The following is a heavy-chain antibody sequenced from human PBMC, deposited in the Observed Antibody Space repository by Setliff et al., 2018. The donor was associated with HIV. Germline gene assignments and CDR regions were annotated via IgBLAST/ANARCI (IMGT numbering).Heavy chain of an antibody. D-gene: IGHD2-15*01. CDR2: IYTSGSTSGST. J-gene: IGHJ4*02. CDR1: GGSISRGDYY. V-gene: IGHV4-61*09. Sequence: PSETLSLTCTVSGGSISRGDYYWNWIRQPAGKGLEWIGHIYTSGSTSGSTYYNPSLKSRVTISVDTSKNQFSLKLSSVTAADTAVYYCSRAPRFHKGGFDIWGQGIAVTVSS. CDR3: SRAPRFHKGGFDI.